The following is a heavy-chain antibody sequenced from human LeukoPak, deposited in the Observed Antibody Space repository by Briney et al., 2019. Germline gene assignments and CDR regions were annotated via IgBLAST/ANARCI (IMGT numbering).Heavy chain of an antibody. J-gene: IGHJ4*02. Sequence: GGSLRLSCAASGFTFSSYEMNWVRQAPGKGLEWVSYISSSGSTIYYADSVKGRFTISRDNAKNSLYLQMNSLRAKDTAVYYCTRAAQYQLPVQIVFEYYFDYWGQGTLVTVSS. D-gene: IGHD2-2*01. CDR2: ISSSGSTI. V-gene: IGHV3-48*03. CDR1: GFTFSSYE. CDR3: TRAAQYQLPVQIVFEYYFDY.